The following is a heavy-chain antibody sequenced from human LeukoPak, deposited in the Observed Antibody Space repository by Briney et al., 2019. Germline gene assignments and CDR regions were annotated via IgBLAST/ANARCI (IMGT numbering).Heavy chain of an antibody. CDR2: IIPILGIA. V-gene: IGHV1-69*04. CDR3: ARDPRVVINAFDI. Sequence: SVKVSCKASGGTFSSYAISWVRQAPGQGLEWRGRIIPILGIANYAQKFQGRVTITADKSTSTAYMELSSLRSEDTAVYYCARDPRVVINAFDIWGQGTMVTVSS. D-gene: IGHD3-22*01. J-gene: IGHJ3*02. CDR1: GGTFSSYA.